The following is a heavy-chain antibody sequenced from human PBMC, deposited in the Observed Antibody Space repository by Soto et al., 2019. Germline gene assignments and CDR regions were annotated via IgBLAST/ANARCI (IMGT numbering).Heavy chain of an antibody. Sequence: QVQLQESGPGLVKPSQTLSLTCTVSGGSISSGGYYWSWIRQHPGKGLEWIGYIYYSGSTYYNPSLQSRVTISVDTSKNQFSLKLSSVTAADTAVYYCARDSRGYDSHPYWYFDLWGRGTLVTVSS. V-gene: IGHV4-31*03. CDR1: GGSISSGGYY. J-gene: IGHJ2*01. CDR3: ARDSRGYDSHPYWYFDL. D-gene: IGHD3-22*01. CDR2: IYYSGST.